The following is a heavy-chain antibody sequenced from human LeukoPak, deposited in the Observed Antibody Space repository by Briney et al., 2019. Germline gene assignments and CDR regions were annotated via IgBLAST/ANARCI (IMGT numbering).Heavy chain of an antibody. CDR2: SYYSGST. V-gene: IGHV4-59*01. Sequence: PSETLSLTCTVSGGSISSYYWSWIRQPQGKGLEWIGYSYYSGSTNYNPSLKSRVTISVDTSKNQFSLKLSSVTAADTAVYYCARELLWFGDPAGAFDIWGQGTMVTVSS. CDR3: ARELLWFGDPAGAFDI. CDR1: GGSISSYY. D-gene: IGHD3-10*01. J-gene: IGHJ3*02.